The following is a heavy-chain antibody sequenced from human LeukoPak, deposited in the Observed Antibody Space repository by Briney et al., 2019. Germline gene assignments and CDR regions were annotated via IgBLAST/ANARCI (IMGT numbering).Heavy chain of an antibody. CDR3: ARDRWFGETWSIYYYYYYMDV. V-gene: IGHV1-69*05. Sequence: GASVKVSFKASGGTFSNYAISWVRQAPGQGPEWMGGIIPIFGTTNYAQKLQGRVTMTTDTSTSTAYMELRSLRSDDTAVYYCARDRWFGETWSIYYYYYYMDVWGKGTTVTISS. D-gene: IGHD3-10*01. CDR1: GGTFSNYA. J-gene: IGHJ6*03. CDR2: IIPIFGTT.